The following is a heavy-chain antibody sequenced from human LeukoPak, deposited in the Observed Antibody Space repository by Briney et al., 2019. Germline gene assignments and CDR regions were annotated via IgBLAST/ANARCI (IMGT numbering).Heavy chain of an antibody. V-gene: IGHV5-51*01. D-gene: IGHD2-2*01. CDR2: IYPGDSDT. CDR3: ARQLEVVPAANDY. Sequence: GESLKISCKSSGYSFTSYWIGWVRQMPGKGLEWMGIIYPGDSDTRYSPSFQGQVTISADKSISTAYLQWSSLKASDTAMYYCARQLEVVPAANDYWGQGTLVTVSS. CDR1: GYSFTSYW. J-gene: IGHJ4*02.